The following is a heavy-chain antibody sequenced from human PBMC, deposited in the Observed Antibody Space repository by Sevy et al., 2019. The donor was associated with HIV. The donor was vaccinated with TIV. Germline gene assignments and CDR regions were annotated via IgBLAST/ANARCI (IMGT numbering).Heavy chain of an antibody. V-gene: IGHV1-18*01. CDR1: GYTFSNYG. CDR2: ISPFNNKT. CDR3: ERYRVNDWGEGWFDP. D-gene: IGHD2-21*01. Sequence: ASVKVSCKASGYTFSNYGISWVRQAPGQGLEWMGWISPFNNKTNYAQKFQGRVSLTSDTSATTAYMELTSLRSDDTAVYYCERYRVNDWGEGWFDPWGQGTLVTVSS. J-gene: IGHJ5*02.